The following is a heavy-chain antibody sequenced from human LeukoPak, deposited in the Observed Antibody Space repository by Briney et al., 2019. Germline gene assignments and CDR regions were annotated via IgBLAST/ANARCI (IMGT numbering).Heavy chain of an antibody. Sequence: PGGSLRLSCAASGSTFSDYYMSWIRQAPGKGLEWVSYISSSGSTIYYADSVKGRFTISRDNAKSSLYLQMHSLRAEDTAVYYCARESYYYDSSGYYVYYFDYWGQGTLVTVSS. CDR3: ARESYYYDSSGYYVYYFDY. J-gene: IGHJ4*02. CDR2: ISSSGSTI. V-gene: IGHV3-11*01. CDR1: GSTFSDYY. D-gene: IGHD3-22*01.